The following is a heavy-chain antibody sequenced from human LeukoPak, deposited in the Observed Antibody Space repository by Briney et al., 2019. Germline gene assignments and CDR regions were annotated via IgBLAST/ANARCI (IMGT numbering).Heavy chain of an antibody. CDR1: GLTFDDYG. V-gene: IGHV3-20*04. Sequence: GGDLRLSCAASGLTFDDYGMSWVRQAPGKGLEWVSGINWNGGSTGYADSVKGRFTISRDNAKNSLYLQMNSLRAEDTALYYCARAVGATNYFDYWGQGTLVTVSS. CDR2: INWNGGST. J-gene: IGHJ4*02. CDR3: ARAVGATNYFDY. D-gene: IGHD1-26*01.